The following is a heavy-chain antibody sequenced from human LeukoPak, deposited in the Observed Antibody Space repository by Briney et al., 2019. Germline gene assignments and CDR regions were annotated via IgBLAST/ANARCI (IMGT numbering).Heavy chain of an antibody. CDR3: ARGLYYFDTSGYLYY. CDR2: IYSGGST. CDR1: GFTLSSNY. J-gene: IGHJ4*02. V-gene: IGHV3-53*01. D-gene: IGHD3-22*01. Sequence: GGSLRLSCAASGFTLSSNYMSWVRQAPGKGLEWVSVIYSGGSTYYSDSVKGRFTLSRDNSKHTLYLQMNSLRAEDTAVYYCARGLYYFDTSGYLYYWGQGTLVTVSS.